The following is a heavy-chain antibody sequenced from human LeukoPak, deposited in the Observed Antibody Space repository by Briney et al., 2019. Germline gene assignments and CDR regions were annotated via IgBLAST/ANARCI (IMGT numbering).Heavy chain of an antibody. CDR3: ARDGMGAWYGLDY. Sequence: PGGSLRLSCAASGFTFSSYNVNWVRQAPGKGLEWVSAISDSSRYIYYAGSVKGRFTISRDNTKNSLYLQINSLRAEDTAVYYCARDGMGAWYGLDYWGQGTLVTVSS. CDR2: ISDSSRYI. D-gene: IGHD6-19*01. CDR1: GFTFSSYN. V-gene: IGHV3-21*01. J-gene: IGHJ4*02.